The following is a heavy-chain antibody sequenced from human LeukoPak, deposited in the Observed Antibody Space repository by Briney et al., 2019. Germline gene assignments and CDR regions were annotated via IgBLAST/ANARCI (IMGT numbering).Heavy chain of an antibody. J-gene: IGHJ4*02. CDR3: AKDSGSYGDYFDY. V-gene: IGHV3-74*03. Sequence: GGSLRLSCVASGFTFSDYWMHWVRQAPGKGLVWVSRISGDGTTTTYADSVKGRFTISRDNSKNTLYLQMNSLRAEDTAVYYCAKDSGSYGDYFDYWGQGTLVTVSS. CDR2: ISGDGTTT. D-gene: IGHD1-26*01. CDR1: GFTFSDYW.